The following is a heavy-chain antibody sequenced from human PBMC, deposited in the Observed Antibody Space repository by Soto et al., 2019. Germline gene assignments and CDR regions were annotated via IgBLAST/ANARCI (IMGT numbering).Heavy chain of an antibody. V-gene: IGHV3-30-3*01. CDR3: ARSVTTRENLFDP. CDR1: GFTFSSYA. Sequence: QVQLVESVGCVVQPGRSLRLSCAASGFTFSSYAMHWVRQAPGKGLEWVAVISYDGSNKYYADSVKGRFTISRDNSKNTLYLQMNSLRSEDTAVYYCARSVTTRENLFDPWGQGTLVTVSS. CDR2: ISYDGSNK. J-gene: IGHJ5*02. D-gene: IGHD4-17*01.